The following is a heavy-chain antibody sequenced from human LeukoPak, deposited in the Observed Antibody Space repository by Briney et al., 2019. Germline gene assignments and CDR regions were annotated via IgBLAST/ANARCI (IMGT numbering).Heavy chain of an antibody. CDR1: GFTFSNYA. CDR3: ARYTYYDFWSGYYREYYFDY. Sequence: GRSLRLSCAASGFTFSNYAMHWVRQAPGKGLEWVAVISYDGSNKYYADSVKGRFTISRDNAKNSLYLQMNSLRAEDTAVYYCARYTYYDFWSGYYREYYFDYWGQGTLVTVSS. D-gene: IGHD3-3*01. CDR2: ISYDGSNK. V-gene: IGHV3-30-3*01. J-gene: IGHJ4*02.